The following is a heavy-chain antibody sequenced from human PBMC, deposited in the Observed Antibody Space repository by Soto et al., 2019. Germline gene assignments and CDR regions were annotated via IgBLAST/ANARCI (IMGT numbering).Heavy chain of an antibody. D-gene: IGHD3-9*01. CDR1: GFTFSSYA. CDR2: ISGSGGST. Sequence: PGGSLRLSCAASGFTFSSYAMSWVRQAPGKGLEWVSAISGSGGSTYYADSVKDRFTISRDNSKNTLYLQMNSLRAEDTAVYYCATPYDVVIGYYLNPPFVDWGQGTRVNVAS. J-gene: IGHJ4*02. CDR3: ATPYDVVIGYYLNPPFVD. V-gene: IGHV3-23*01.